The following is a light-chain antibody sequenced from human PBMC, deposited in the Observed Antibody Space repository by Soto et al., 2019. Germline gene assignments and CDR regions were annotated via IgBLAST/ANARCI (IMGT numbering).Light chain of an antibody. Sequence: EIVMTQSPATLSVSPGERATLSCRASQSVSNRLAWYQQRPGQAPRLLIYRASARATGIPARFSGSGSGTEFTLTISSLQSEDFAIYYCQQSSDWPRTFGQGTKVETK. CDR3: QQSSDWPRT. CDR1: QSVSNR. J-gene: IGKJ1*01. CDR2: RAS. V-gene: IGKV3-15*01.